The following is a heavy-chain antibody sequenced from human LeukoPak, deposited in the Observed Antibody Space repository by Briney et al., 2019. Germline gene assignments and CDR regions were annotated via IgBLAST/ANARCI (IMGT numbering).Heavy chain of an antibody. CDR2: VSVDETAT. J-gene: IGHJ4*02. CDR3: ARDAILSFDL. CDR1: GCTFTNHW. V-gene: IGHV3-74*01. Sequence: GGSLRLSCAASGCTFTNHWMDWVRQAPGKGLEWVAYVSVDETATTSADSVKGRLTMSRDNAKNTVNLQMNSLRAEDTAVSYCARDAILSFDLWDQGTLVTVSS.